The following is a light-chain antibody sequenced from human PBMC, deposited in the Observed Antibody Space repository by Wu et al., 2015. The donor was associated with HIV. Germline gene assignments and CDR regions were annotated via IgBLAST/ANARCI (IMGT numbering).Light chain of an antibody. CDR2: GAS. J-gene: IGKJ1*01. V-gene: IGKV3-20*01. CDR1: QSVSSSY. Sequence: IVLTQSPGTLSLSPGERATLSSRASQSVSSSYLAWYQQKPGQAPRLLIFGASSRATGIPDRFSGSGSGTDFTLTISRLEPEDFAVYYCQQYGSSPWTFGQGTKVEI. CDR3: QQYGSSPWT.